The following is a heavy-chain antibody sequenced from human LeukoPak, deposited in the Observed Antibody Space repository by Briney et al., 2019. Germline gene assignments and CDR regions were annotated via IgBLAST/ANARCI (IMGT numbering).Heavy chain of an antibody. CDR2: IIESGGGT. D-gene: IGHD5-24*01. CDR1: GFSVSDSD. J-gene: IGHJ6*03. V-gene: IGHV3-11*04. Sequence: PGGSLRLSCAASGFSVSDSDMSWIRQAPGKGLEWISYIIESGGGTYYADSVTGRFTISRDNAKNSLYLQMDSLRDEDTAVYYCGSQVETFYMDVWGKGTTVTVSS. CDR3: GSQVETFYMDV.